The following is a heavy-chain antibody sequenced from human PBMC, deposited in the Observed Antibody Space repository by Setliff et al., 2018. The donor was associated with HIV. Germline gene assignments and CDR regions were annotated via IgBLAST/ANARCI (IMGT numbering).Heavy chain of an antibody. CDR2: INHSGST. Sequence: PSETLSLTCAVYGGSFSGYFRSWIRQPPGKGLEWIGEINHSGSTNYNPSLKSRVTISEDTSKNQFSLKLSSVTAADTAVCYCARDNYPWCSGGSCYGAFDIWGQGTMVTVSS. J-gene: IGHJ3*02. V-gene: IGHV4-34*01. D-gene: IGHD2-15*01. CDR3: ARDNYPWCSGGSCYGAFDI. CDR1: GGSFSGYF.